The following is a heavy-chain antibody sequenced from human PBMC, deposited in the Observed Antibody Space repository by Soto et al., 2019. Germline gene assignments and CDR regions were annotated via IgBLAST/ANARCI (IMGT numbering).Heavy chain of an antibody. D-gene: IGHD6-19*01. CDR2: ISGSGGST. J-gene: IGHJ4*02. Sequence: EVQLLESGGGLVQPGGSLRLSCAASGFTFSSYAMNWVRQAPGRGLEWVSVISGSGGSTYYADSVKGRFTISRDNSKNTLSLQMNRLRAEDTAVYYCARRSSGWYFDYWGQGTLVTVSS. CDR1: GFTFSSYA. CDR3: ARRSSGWYFDY. V-gene: IGHV3-23*01.